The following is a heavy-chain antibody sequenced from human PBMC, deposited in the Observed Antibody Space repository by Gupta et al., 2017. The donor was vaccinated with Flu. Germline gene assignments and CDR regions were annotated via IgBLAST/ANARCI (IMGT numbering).Heavy chain of an antibody. V-gene: IGHV1-46*01. CDR3: AGAGAGPTGLND. J-gene: IGHJ4*02. CDR2: INPIFGGP. D-gene: IGHD4-17*01. Sequence: TNYYFHWVRQGPGQGLEWMGIINPIFGGPTYAQKFQGRVTITRDTSASAVYMEMGSLTSDDTAVYYCAGAGAGPTGLNDWGQGTLVTVSS. CDR1: TNYY.